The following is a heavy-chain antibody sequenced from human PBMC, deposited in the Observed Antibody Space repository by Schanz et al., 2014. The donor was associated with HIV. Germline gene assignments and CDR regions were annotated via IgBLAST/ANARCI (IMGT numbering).Heavy chain of an antibody. D-gene: IGHD4-17*01. CDR2: MSDDGRNE. Sequence: QVQLAESGGRVVQPRRPLRLSCAASGFTFRSYGMHWVRQAPSKGLECVASMSDDGRNEHYVDSVKGRCTISRDNSKTALYLQMNSLRAEDTAVYYCAKGARAHKVTTGVDVWGPGTTVTVSS. CDR3: AKGARAHKVTTGVDV. V-gene: IGHV3-30*18. J-gene: IGHJ6*02. CDR1: GFTFRSYG.